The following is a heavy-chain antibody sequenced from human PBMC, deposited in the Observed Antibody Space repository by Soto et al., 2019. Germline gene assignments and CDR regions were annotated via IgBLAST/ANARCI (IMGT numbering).Heavy chain of an antibody. CDR2: ISGSGGST. V-gene: IGHV3-23*01. D-gene: IGHD3-22*01. CDR3: AKDVVVMYDAFDI. J-gene: IGHJ3*02. CDR1: GFTFSSYG. Sequence: GGSLRLSCAASGFTFSSYGMSWVRQAPGKGLEWVSAISGSGGSTYYADSVKGRFTISRDNSKNTLYLQMNSLRAEDTAVYYCAKDVVVMYDAFDIWGQGTMVTVSS.